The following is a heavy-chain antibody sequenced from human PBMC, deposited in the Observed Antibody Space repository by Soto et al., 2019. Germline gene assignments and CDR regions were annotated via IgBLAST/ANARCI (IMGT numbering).Heavy chain of an antibody. D-gene: IGHD3-3*01. Sequence: PSETLSLTCTVSGGSISSSSYYWGWIRQPPGKGLEWIGSIYYSGSTYYNPSLKSRVTISVDTSKNQFSLKLSSVTAADTAVYYCARLGPRAVQLFWSGPWGQGTTVTVSS. J-gene: IGHJ6*02. CDR2: IYYSGST. CDR1: GGSISSSSYY. V-gene: IGHV4-39*01. CDR3: ARLGPRAVQLFWSGP.